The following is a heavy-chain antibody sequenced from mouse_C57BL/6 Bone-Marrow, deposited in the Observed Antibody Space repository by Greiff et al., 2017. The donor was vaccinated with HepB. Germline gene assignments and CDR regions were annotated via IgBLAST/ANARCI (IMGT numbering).Heavy chain of an antibody. V-gene: IGHV1-18*01. Sequence: EVQLQQSGPELVKPGASVKIPCKASGYTFTDYNMDWVKQSHGKSLEWIGDINPNNGGTIYNQKFKGKATLTVDKSSSTAYMELRSLTSEDTAVYYCARSYYSSFAYWGQGTLVTVSA. CDR2: INPNNGGT. J-gene: IGHJ3*01. D-gene: IGHD2-12*01. CDR3: ARSYYSSFAY. CDR1: GYTFTDYN.